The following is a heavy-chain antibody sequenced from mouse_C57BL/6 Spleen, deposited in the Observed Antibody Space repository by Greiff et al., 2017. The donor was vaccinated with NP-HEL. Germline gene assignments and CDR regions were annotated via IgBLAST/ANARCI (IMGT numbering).Heavy chain of an antibody. Sequence: QVQLQQPGAELVKPGASVKMSCKASGYTFTSYWITWVKQRPGQGLEWIGDIYPGSGSTNYNEKFKSKATLTVDASSSTAYMQLSSLTSEDSAVYYCARCYYGSSYVKDYWGQGTTLTVSS. CDR2: IYPGSGST. CDR1: GYTFTSYW. V-gene: IGHV1-55*01. J-gene: IGHJ2*01. CDR3: ARCYYGSSYVKDY. D-gene: IGHD1-1*01.